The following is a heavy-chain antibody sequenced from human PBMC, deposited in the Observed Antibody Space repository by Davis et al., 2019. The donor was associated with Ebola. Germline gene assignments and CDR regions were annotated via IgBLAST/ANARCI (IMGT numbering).Heavy chain of an antibody. D-gene: IGHD6-19*01. J-gene: IGHJ3*01. Sequence: GESLKISCATSGFTFSSYWMHWVRQVPGKGLEWVSFINSEGRKTSYADSVKGRFTVTRDNAKKTLYLEMNSLRVEDTAIYYCAKDTSNVWFDVWGPGTMVTVSS. CDR2: INSEGRKT. V-gene: IGHV3-74*01. CDR3: AKDTSNVWFDV. CDR1: GFTFSSYW.